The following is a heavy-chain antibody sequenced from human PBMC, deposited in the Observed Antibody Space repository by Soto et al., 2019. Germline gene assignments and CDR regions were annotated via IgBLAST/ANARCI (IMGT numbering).Heavy chain of an antibody. J-gene: IGHJ6*02. Sequence: EVQLVESGGGLVKPGGSLRLSCAASGFTFSIYSMNWVRQAPGKGLEGVSSISMSRSYIYYVDSVKGRFTISRDDAKNSLFLQMNSLRAEDTAVYYCARAHYSGYDPRGYGLDVWGQGTTVTVSS. CDR3: ARAHYSGYDPRGYGLDV. CDR2: ISMSRSYI. V-gene: IGHV3-21*01. D-gene: IGHD5-12*01. CDR1: GFTFSIYS.